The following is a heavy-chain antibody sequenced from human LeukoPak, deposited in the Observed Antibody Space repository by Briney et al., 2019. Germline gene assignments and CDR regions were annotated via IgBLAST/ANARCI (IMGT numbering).Heavy chain of an antibody. CDR3: AKSEMATITAFDI. J-gene: IGHJ3*02. D-gene: IGHD5-24*01. Sequence: ASVKVSCKASGYTFTGYYMHWVRQAPGQGLEWMGWINPNSGGTNYAQKFQGRVTMTRDTSISTAYMELSRLRSDDTAVYYCAKSEMATITAFDIWGQGTMVTVSS. V-gene: IGHV1-2*02. CDR1: GYTFTGYY. CDR2: INPNSGGT.